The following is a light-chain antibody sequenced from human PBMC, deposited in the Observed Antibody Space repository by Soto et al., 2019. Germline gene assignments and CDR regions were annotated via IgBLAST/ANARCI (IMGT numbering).Light chain of an antibody. Sequence: EIVLTQSPGTLSLSPGERATLSCRASQSVSSSYLAWYQQKPGQAPRLLIYDVSSRTTGIPDRFSGSGSGTDFTLTISRLEPEDFAVYYCHQYGSSPRAFGQGTKVDIK. CDR2: DVS. J-gene: IGKJ1*01. CDR3: HQYGSSPRA. V-gene: IGKV3-20*01. CDR1: QSVSSSY.